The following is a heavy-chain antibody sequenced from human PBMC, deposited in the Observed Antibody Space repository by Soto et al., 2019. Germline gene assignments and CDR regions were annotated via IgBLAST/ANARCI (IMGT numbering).Heavy chain of an antibody. D-gene: IGHD1-7*01. J-gene: IGHJ6*02. CDR3: ARGARLGNNRNYLTHYYYYGTDD. Sequence: SEPLSLTCAVYGGSLSGYYWSWIRQPPGKGLEWIGEINHSGSTNYNPSLKSRVTISVDTSKNQFSLKLSSVTAADTAVYYCARGARLGNNRNYLTHYYYYGTDDWGQRNMVT. CDR1: GGSLSGYY. CDR2: INHSGST. V-gene: IGHV4-34*01.